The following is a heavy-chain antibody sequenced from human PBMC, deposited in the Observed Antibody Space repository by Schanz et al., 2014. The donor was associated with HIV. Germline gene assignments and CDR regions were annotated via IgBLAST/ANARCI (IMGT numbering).Heavy chain of an antibody. CDR2: IWYDGSNK. Sequence: QVRLVQSGGGVVQPGRSLRLSCAASGFTFSSYGMHWVRQAPGKGLEWVAVIWYDGSNKYYADSVKGRFTVSRDNSKNTLYLQMNSLRVEDTAVYFCARDVKNYDFWSGYYTWGQGTRVTVSS. CDR3: ARDVKNYDFWSGYYT. V-gene: IGHV3-33*01. CDR1: GFTFSSYG. D-gene: IGHD3-3*01. J-gene: IGHJ5*02.